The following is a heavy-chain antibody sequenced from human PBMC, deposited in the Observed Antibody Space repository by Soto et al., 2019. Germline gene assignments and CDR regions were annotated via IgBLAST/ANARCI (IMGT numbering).Heavy chain of an antibody. D-gene: IGHD3-22*01. V-gene: IGHV4-31*03. J-gene: IGHJ5*02. CDR3: ARDVTYYYDSSGYPT. Sequence: QVQLQESGPGLVKPSQTLSLTCTVSGGSISSGGYYWSWIRQHPGKGLEWIGYIYYSGSTYYNPSLKSRVTISVDTSKNQFSLKLSSVTAADTAVYYCARDVTYYYDSSGYPTWGQGTLVTVSS. CDR1: GGSISSGGYY. CDR2: IYYSGST.